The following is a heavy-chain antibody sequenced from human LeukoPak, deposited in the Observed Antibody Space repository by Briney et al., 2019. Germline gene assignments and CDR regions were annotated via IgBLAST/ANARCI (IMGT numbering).Heavy chain of an antibody. CDR2: ISSSSSYI. Sequence: PGGSLRLSCAASGFTYSSYSMNWVRQAPGKGLEWVSSISSSSSYIYYADSVKGRFTISRDNAKNSLYLQMNSLRAEDTAVYYCARDSSEGTDYWGQGTLVTVSS. D-gene: IGHD6-25*01. J-gene: IGHJ4*02. CDR3: ARDSSEGTDY. V-gene: IGHV3-21*01. CDR1: GFTYSSYS.